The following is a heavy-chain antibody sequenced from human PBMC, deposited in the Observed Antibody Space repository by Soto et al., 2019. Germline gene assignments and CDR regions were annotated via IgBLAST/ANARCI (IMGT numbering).Heavy chain of an antibody. Sequence: QVQLQQWGAGLFKPSETLSLTCAVYGGSFSGFYWSWIRQPPGKGLEWIGEINHSGSTNYNPSLKSRVTISVDTSKNQFSLKLSSVTAADTAVYFCARDSGVWGQGTTVTVSS. CDR1: GGSFSGFY. CDR3: ARDSGV. V-gene: IGHV4-34*01. D-gene: IGHD2-15*01. CDR2: INHSGST. J-gene: IGHJ6*02.